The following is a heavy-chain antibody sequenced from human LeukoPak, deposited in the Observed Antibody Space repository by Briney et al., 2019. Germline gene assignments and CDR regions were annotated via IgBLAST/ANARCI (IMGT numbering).Heavy chain of an antibody. CDR1: GYTFTNYY. D-gene: IGHD2-15*01. Sequence: ASVKVSCKTSGYTFTNYYMHWVRQAPGQGLEWMGWINPNSGGTNYAQKFQGWVTMTRDTSISTAYMELSRLRSDDTAVYYCARNNRYCSGGSCYSFYDYWGQGTLVTVSS. CDR2: INPNSGGT. CDR3: ARNNRYCSGGSCYSFYDY. V-gene: IGHV1-2*04. J-gene: IGHJ4*02.